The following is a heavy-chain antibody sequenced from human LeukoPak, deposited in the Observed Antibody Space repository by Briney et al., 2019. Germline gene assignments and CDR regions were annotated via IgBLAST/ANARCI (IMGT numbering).Heavy chain of an antibody. D-gene: IGHD6-13*01. J-gene: IGHJ4*02. CDR3: GMSWIH. Sequence: GSLRLSCAASGYTLTSYNTNWVRPPPGGGVGWVSYISSSSTTTYYADSVRGRFTISRDNAKKSLYLQLNSLRDEDTAVYYCGMSWIHWGLGTLVTVSS. V-gene: IGHV3-48*02. CDR2: ISSSSTTT. CDR1: GYTLTSYN.